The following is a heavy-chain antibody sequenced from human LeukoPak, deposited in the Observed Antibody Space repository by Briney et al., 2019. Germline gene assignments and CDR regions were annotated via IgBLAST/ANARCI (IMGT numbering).Heavy chain of an antibody. V-gene: IGHV3-21*01. CDR3: ARGYCGGDCYPDAFDI. CDR1: GFTFSSSS. CDR2: ISSSSSYI. J-gene: IGHJ3*02. D-gene: IGHD2-21*02. Sequence: GGSLRLSCAASGFTFSSSSMNWVCQAPGKGLEWVSSISSSSSYISYADSVKGRFTISRDNAKNSLYLQLNSLRAEDTAVYYCARGYCGGDCYPDAFDIWGQGTMVTVSS.